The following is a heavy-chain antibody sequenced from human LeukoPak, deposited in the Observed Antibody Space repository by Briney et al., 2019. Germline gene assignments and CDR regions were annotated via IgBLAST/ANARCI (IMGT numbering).Heavy chain of an antibody. Sequence: ASLKLSCTASGYTFTGYYMHWVRQAPGQGLEWVAWINPNSGGTKYAQRFQGRVTMTRDTSVSTAYMELSRLRSDDTAVYYCARAGAEKQVFMRDHAAYYFDCGGQGTLVTVSS. J-gene: IGHJ4*02. CDR3: ARAGAEKQVFMRDHAAYYFDC. CDR2: INPNSGGT. V-gene: IGHV1-2*02. D-gene: IGHD1-14*01. CDR1: GYTFTGYY.